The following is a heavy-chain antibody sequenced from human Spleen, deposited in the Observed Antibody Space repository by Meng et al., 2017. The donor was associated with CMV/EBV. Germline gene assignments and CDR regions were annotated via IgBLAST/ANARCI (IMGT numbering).Heavy chain of an antibody. D-gene: IGHD3-10*01. Sequence: SETLSLTCAVSGGSISSSYWWSWVRQPPGKGLEWIGEIFHSGSTNYNPSLKRRVTISVDKSKNQFSLKLSSLTAADTAVYYCARASGDYYYYGMDVWGQGTTVTVSS. J-gene: IGHJ6*02. CDR3: ARASGDYYYYGMDV. V-gene: IGHV4-4*02. CDR1: GGSISSSYW. CDR2: IFHSGST.